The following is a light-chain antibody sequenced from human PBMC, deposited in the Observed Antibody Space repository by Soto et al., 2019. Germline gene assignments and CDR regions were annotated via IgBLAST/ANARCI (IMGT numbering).Light chain of an antibody. Sequence: DIVMTQSPDSLAESLGERATINCKSSQSVLYSTNNKNYLAWYQQKPGQPPKLLIYWAGNRESGVPDRFSGSGSGTDFTLFISSLQAEDVAVYYCEQYYITPLTFGGGTKVEIK. J-gene: IGKJ4*02. CDR3: EQYYITPLT. CDR2: WAG. CDR1: QSVLYSTNNKNY. V-gene: IGKV4-1*01.